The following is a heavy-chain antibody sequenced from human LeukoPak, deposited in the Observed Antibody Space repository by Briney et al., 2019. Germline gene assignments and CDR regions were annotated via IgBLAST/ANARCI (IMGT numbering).Heavy chain of an antibody. Sequence: ASVTVSFTSSGYTFTIYDINWVRQATGQGLEWMGWMNPNSGNTGYAQKFQGRVTITRNTSISTAYMELSSLRSEDTAVYYCARGHGSSSSLDYWGQGTLVTVSS. CDR2: MNPNSGNT. D-gene: IGHD6-6*01. V-gene: IGHV1-8*03. CDR1: GYTFTIYD. CDR3: ARGHGSSSSLDY. J-gene: IGHJ4*02.